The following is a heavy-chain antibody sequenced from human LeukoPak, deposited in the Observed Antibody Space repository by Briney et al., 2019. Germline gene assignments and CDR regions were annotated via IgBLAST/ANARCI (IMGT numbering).Heavy chain of an antibody. D-gene: IGHD3-3*01. CDR1: GFTFRSYA. Sequence: GGSLRLSXAASGFTFRSYAMSWVRQAPGKGLEWVSAISGGGGSTYYADSVKGRFTISRDNSKNTLYPQMNSLRAEDTAVYYCAKGGAPLTIRFLEWFPFDYWGQGTLVTVSS. V-gene: IGHV3-23*01. J-gene: IGHJ4*02. CDR2: ISGGGGST. CDR3: AKGGAPLTIRFLEWFPFDY.